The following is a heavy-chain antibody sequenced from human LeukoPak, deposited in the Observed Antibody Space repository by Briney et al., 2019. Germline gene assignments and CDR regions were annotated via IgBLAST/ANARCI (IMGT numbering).Heavy chain of an antibody. Sequence: SETLSLTCTVSGGSISSHYWTWIRQSPVKGLEWIGDISNSGSTSYNPFLKSRVTISIDTSKNQFSLKLSSVTAADTAVYYCGRDALVGYFSYYYMDVWGKGTTVTVSS. D-gene: IGHD2-15*01. J-gene: IGHJ6*03. CDR3: GRDALVGYFSYYYMDV. CDR2: ISNSGST. CDR1: GGSISSHY. V-gene: IGHV4-59*11.